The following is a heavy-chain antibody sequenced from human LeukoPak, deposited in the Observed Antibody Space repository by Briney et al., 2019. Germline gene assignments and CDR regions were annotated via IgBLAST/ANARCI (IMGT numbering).Heavy chain of an antibody. V-gene: IGHV4-59*08. Sequence: SQTLSLTCTVSGGSLTTTYCSWIRHPHAGCLEWNGYSYYTGNTNYCHALKSRITISFATSKNQYALKLRSVTATDTAVYYCARRVYNRGLYDLGAFDLWGQGTMVTVSS. CDR2: SYYTGNT. D-gene: IGHD2-8*01. CDR3: ARRVYNRGLYDLGAFDL. CDR1: GGSLTTTY. J-gene: IGHJ3*01.